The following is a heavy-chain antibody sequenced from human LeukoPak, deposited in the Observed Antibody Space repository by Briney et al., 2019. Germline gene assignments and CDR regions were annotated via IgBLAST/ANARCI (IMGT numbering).Heavy chain of an antibody. CDR3: ARRTGTYYYYSSGYSPWRYYFDY. CDR1: GYSIRSGFY. V-gene: IGHV4-38-2*02. D-gene: IGHD3-22*01. CDR2: VYHSGIT. Sequence: SETLSLTCTVSGYSIRSGFYWGWIRQPPRKGLEWIGNVYHSGITYYTPSLKSRVTISVDTSKNQFSLKLSSVTAADTAVFYCARRTGTYYYYSSGYSPWRYYFDYWGQGTLVTVSS. J-gene: IGHJ4*02.